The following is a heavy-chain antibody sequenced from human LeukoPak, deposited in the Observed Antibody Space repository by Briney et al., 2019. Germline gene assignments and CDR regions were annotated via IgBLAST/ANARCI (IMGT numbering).Heavy chain of an antibody. J-gene: IGHJ3*02. D-gene: IGHD3-22*01. CDR2: IYYGGST. Sequence: SETLSLTCTVSGGSISSYYWSWIRQPPGKGLEWIGYIYYGGSTNYNPSLKSRVTISVDTSKNQFSLKLSSVTAADTAVYYCARDLWYYYDSSGYYRTGFDIWGQGTMVTVSS. CDR1: GGSISSYY. V-gene: IGHV4-59*01. CDR3: ARDLWYYYDSSGYYRTGFDI.